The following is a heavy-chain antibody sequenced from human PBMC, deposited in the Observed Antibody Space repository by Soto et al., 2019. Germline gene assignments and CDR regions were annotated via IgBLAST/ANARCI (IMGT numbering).Heavy chain of an antibody. CDR2: IIPIFGTA. CDR3: ARVPTYYCTNGVCYGGYYYGMDV. V-gene: IGHV1-69*13. D-gene: IGHD2-8*01. Sequence: GASVKVSCKASGGTFSSYAISWVRQAPGQGLEWMGGIIPIFGTANYAQKFQGRVTITADESTSTAYMELSSLRSEDTAVYYCARVPTYYCTNGVCYGGYYYGMDVWGQGTTVTVSS. J-gene: IGHJ6*02. CDR1: GGTFSSYA.